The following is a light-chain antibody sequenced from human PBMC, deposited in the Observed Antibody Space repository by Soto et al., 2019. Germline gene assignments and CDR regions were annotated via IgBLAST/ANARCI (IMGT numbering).Light chain of an antibody. Sequence: QSVLTQPASVSGSPGQSITISCTGTSSDVGGYNYVSWYQQHPGKAPKLMIYEVSNRPSGDSNRFSGSKSGNTASLTISGLQAEVEADYYCSSYTSSCTSVFGTGPKVTVL. CDR3: SSYTSSCTSV. CDR1: SSDVGGYNY. J-gene: IGLJ1*01. CDR2: EVS. V-gene: IGLV2-14*01.